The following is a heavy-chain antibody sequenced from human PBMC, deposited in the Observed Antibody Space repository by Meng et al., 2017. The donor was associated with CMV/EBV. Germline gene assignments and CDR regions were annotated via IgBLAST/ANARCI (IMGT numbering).Heavy chain of an antibody. CDR2: IKQDGSEK. V-gene: IGHV3-7*01. D-gene: IGHD1-26*01. J-gene: IGHJ6*02. CDR1: GFTFSSSW. Sequence: LSLTCAASGFTFSSSWMSWVRQAPGKGLEWVANIKQDGSEKYYVDSVKGRFTISRDNAKNSLYLQMNSLRAEDTAVCYCACGLYYYYGMDVWGQGTTVTVSS. CDR3: ACGLYYYYGMDV.